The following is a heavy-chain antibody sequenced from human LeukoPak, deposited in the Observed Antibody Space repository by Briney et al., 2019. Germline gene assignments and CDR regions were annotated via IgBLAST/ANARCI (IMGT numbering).Heavy chain of an antibody. J-gene: IGHJ4*02. CDR2: ISISGDAT. CDR3: AKDSKYYDSSGYYFDY. CDR1: GFSLSRNA. Sequence: GGSLRLSCAVSGFSLSRNAMTWVRQAPGKGLQWISSISISGDATDYEDSVKGRFTIYRDISKNTLYLQMNSLRVDDTAVYYCAKDSKYYDSSGYYFDYWGQGALVTVSS. D-gene: IGHD3-22*01. V-gene: IGHV3-23*01.